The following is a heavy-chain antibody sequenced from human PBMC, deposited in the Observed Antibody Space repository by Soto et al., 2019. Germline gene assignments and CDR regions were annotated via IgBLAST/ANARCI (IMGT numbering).Heavy chain of an antibody. Sequence: ASVKVSCKASGYTFTSYAMHWVRQAPGQRLEWMGWINAGNGNTKYSQKFQGRVTITRDTFASTAYMELSSLRSEDTAVYYCARDRRIAAAGRNWFDPWGQGTVVTVSS. CDR3: ARDRRIAAAGRNWFDP. CDR2: INAGNGNT. CDR1: GYTFTSYA. D-gene: IGHD6-13*01. V-gene: IGHV1-3*01. J-gene: IGHJ5*02.